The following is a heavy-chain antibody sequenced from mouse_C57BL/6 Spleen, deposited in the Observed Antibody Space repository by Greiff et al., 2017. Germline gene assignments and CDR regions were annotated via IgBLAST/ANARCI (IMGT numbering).Heavy chain of an antibody. CDR3: TRPLYDGYYYFDY. J-gene: IGHJ2*01. Sequence: EVMLVESGGGLVQPGGSMKLSCVASGFTFSNYWMNWVRQSPEKGLEWVAQIRLKSDNYATHYAESVKGRFTISRDDSKSSVYLQMNNLSAEDTGIYYCTRPLYDGYYYFDYWGQGTTLTVAS. D-gene: IGHD2-3*01. CDR2: IRLKSDNYAT. V-gene: IGHV6-3*01. CDR1: GFTFSNYW.